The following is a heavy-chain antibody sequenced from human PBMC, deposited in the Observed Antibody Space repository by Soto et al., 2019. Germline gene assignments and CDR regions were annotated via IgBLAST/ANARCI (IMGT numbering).Heavy chain of an antibody. J-gene: IGHJ6*02. V-gene: IGHV3-21*01. CDR3: ARVFSPNIVVVVAATGGDYYYGMDV. Sequence: GGSLRLSCAASGFTFSSYSMNWVRQAPGKGLEWVSSISSSSSYIYYADSVKGRFTISRDNAKNSLYLQMNSLRAEDTAVYYCARVFSPNIVVVVAATGGDYYYGMDVWGQGTTVTVSS. CDR1: GFTFSSYS. D-gene: IGHD2-15*01. CDR2: ISSSSSYI.